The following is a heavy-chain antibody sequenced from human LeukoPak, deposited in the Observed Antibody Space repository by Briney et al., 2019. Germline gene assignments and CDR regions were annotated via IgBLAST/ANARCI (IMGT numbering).Heavy chain of an antibody. V-gene: IGHV5-51*01. CDR2: IYPGDSDT. Sequence: GESLQISCKGSGYSFPRYWIGWVRQMPGKGLEWMGIIYPGDSDTRYCPSFQGQVTISADKSNSTAYLQWSSLKASDTAMYYCARRRYSYGYFTEEYFDYWGQGTLVTVSS. J-gene: IGHJ4*02. D-gene: IGHD5-18*01. CDR1: GYSFPRYW. CDR3: ARRRYSYGYFTEEYFDY.